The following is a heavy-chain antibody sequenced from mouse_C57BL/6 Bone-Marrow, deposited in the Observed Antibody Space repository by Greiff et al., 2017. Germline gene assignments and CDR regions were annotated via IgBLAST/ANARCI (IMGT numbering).Heavy chain of an antibody. CDR2: INPNNGGT. Sequence: EVQLQQSGPELVKPGASVKISCKASGYTFTDYYMNWVKQSHGKSLEWIGDINPNNGGTSYNQKCKGKATLTVDKSSSTAYMELRSLTSEDSAVYYCAREGDWDWYFDVWGTGTTVTVSS. D-gene: IGHD4-1*01. CDR3: AREGDWDWYFDV. J-gene: IGHJ1*03. CDR1: GYTFTDYY. V-gene: IGHV1-26*01.